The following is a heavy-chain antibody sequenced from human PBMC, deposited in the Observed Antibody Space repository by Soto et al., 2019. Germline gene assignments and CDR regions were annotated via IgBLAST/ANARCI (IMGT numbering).Heavy chain of an antibody. CDR2: IWYDGSNK. CDR1: GFTFSSYG. V-gene: IGHV3-33*01. Sequence: QVQVVESGGGVVQPGRSLRLSCAASGFTFSSYGMHWVRQAPGKGLEWVAVIWYDGSNKYYADSVKGRFTISRDNSKNTLYLQMNSLRAEDTAVYYCAGVGAEPPKHAFDIWGQGTMVTVSS. J-gene: IGHJ3*02. D-gene: IGHD1-26*01. CDR3: AGVGAEPPKHAFDI.